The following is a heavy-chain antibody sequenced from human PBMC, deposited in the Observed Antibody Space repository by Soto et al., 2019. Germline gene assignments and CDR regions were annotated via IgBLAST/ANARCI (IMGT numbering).Heavy chain of an antibody. V-gene: IGHV3-23*01. CDR1: GFTFSNYA. D-gene: IGHD3-22*01. Sequence: GGSLRLSCAASGFTFSNYAMNWVRQAPGKGLEWVSAISASGGSTYYADSVKGRFTISRDNSKNALYLQTKSLRAEDTAVYYCVKSGGSGYYYLFDYWGQGTLVTVSS. J-gene: IGHJ4*02. CDR3: VKSGGSGYYYLFDY. CDR2: ISASGGST.